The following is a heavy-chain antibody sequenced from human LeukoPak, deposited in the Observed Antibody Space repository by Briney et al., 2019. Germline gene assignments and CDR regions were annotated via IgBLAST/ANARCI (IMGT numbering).Heavy chain of an antibody. V-gene: IGHV3-30-3*01. CDR3: ARLYPLELELSDWFDP. D-gene: IGHD1-7*01. Sequence: GGSLRLSCAASGFTFSSYAMHWVRQAPGKGLEWVAVISYDGSNKYYADSVKGRFTISGDNSKNTLYLQMNSLRAEDTAVYYCARLYPLELELSDWFDPWGQGTLVTVSS. J-gene: IGHJ5*02. CDR1: GFTFSSYA. CDR2: ISYDGSNK.